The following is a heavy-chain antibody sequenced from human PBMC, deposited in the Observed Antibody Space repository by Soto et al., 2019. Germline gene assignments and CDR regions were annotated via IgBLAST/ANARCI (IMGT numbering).Heavy chain of an antibody. CDR2: ISSSSTSI. Sequence: EVQLVESGGGLVQPGGSLRLSCAASGFTFSSYNMNWVRQAPGKGLEWVSYISSSSTSIYYADSVKGRFTISRDHASNSLSLQMNSLREDDTAVYYCAWGGDHTPDYWGQGTLVTVSS. CDR1: GFTFSSYN. V-gene: IGHV3-48*02. J-gene: IGHJ4*02. D-gene: IGHD3-16*01. CDR3: AWGGDHTPDY.